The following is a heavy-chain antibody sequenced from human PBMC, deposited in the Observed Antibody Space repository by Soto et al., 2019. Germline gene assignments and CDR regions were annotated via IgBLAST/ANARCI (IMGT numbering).Heavy chain of an antibody. CDR3: ARAGSSGWYGVYYYGMDV. J-gene: IGHJ6*02. D-gene: IGHD6-19*01. V-gene: IGHV4-59*01. Sequence: PSETLSLTCTVSGGSISSYYWSWIRQPPGKGLEWIGYIYYSGSTNYNPSLKSRVTISVDTSKNQFSLKLSSVTAADTAVYYCARAGSSGWYGVYYYGMDVWGQGTTVTASS. CDR1: GGSISSYY. CDR2: IYYSGST.